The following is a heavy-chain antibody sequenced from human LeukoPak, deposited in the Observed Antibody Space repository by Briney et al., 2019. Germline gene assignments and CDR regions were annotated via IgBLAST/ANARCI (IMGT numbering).Heavy chain of an antibody. Sequence: SETLSLTCTVSGGSISNYHWTWIRQPPGKGLEWIGYIFYTGSTNYNPSLKSRVTISLDTSKKQFSLKLSAVTAADTAVYYCARNTAGVASYNFDYWGQGTLVTVSS. CDR1: GGSISNYH. V-gene: IGHV4-59*01. J-gene: IGHJ4*02. CDR3: ARNTAGVASYNFDY. CDR2: IFYTGST. D-gene: IGHD2-15*01.